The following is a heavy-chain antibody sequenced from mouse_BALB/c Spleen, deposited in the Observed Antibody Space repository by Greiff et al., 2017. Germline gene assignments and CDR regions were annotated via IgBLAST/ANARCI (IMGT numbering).Heavy chain of an antibody. D-gene: IGHD2-3*01. Sequence: EVQLQESGAELVKPGASVKLSCTASGFNIKDTYMHWVKQRPEQGLEWIGRIDPANGNTKYDPKFQGKATITADTSSNTAYLQLSSLTSEDTAVYYCVYDGYPWFAYWGQGTLVTVSA. CDR3: VYDGYPWFAY. CDR1: GFNIKDTY. V-gene: IGHV14-3*02. CDR2: IDPANGNT. J-gene: IGHJ3*01.